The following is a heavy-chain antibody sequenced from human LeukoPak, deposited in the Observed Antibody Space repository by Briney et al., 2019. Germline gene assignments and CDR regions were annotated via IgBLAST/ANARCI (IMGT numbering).Heavy chain of an antibody. D-gene: IGHD6-19*01. V-gene: IGHV1-18*01. CDR3: ARPVWIAVDVGAFDI. CDR1: GYTFTSYG. Sequence: GASVKVSCKASGYTFTSYGISWVRQAPGQGLEWMGWISAYNGNTNYAQKLQGRVTMTTDTSTSTAYMELRSLRSDDTAVYYCARPVWIAVDVGAFDIWGQGTMVTVSS. CDR2: ISAYNGNT. J-gene: IGHJ3*02.